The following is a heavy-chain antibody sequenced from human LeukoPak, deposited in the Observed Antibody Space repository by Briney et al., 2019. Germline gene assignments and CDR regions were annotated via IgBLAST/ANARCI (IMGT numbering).Heavy chain of an antibody. CDR3: ARGKSRGSHIDY. V-gene: IGHV4-38-2*01. CDR1: GFTFYDYA. Sequence: GSLRLSCAASGFTFYDYAVHWIRQPPGKGLEWIESIYHSGSTYYNPSLKSRVTISMDTSKNQFSLKLRSVTAADTAVYYCARGKSRGSHIDYWGQGTLVTVSS. D-gene: IGHD1-26*01. J-gene: IGHJ4*02. CDR2: IYHSGST.